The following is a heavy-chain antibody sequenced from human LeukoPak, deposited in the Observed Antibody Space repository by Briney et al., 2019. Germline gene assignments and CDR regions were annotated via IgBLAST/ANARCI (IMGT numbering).Heavy chain of an antibody. J-gene: IGHJ6*03. D-gene: IGHD5-18*01. CDR1: GYTFTSYY. CDR2: INPSGGST. CDR3: ARGRGDTAMAYYYYYYMDV. Sequence: ASVKVSCKASGYTFTSYYMHWVRQAPGQGLEWMGIINPSGGSTSYAQKFQGRVTMTRDTSTSTVYMELSSLRSEDTAVYYCARGRGDTAMAYYYYYYMDVWGKGTTVTVSS. V-gene: IGHV1-46*01.